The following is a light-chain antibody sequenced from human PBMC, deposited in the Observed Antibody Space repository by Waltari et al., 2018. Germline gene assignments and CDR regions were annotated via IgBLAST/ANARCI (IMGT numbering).Light chain of an antibody. CDR3: QSYDNSLRGSVL. V-gene: IGLV1-40*01. CDR2: EKT. Sequence: QSVLTQAPSVSGAPGQRVTISCTGGDSNIDSFGVNWYPHLPGRVPKLSIYEKTTRPSGVPDRFSGAKSGTSASLAIDGLQPEDEGDYYCQSYDNSLRGSVLFGGGTKVTV. J-gene: IGLJ3*02. CDR1: DSNIDSFG.